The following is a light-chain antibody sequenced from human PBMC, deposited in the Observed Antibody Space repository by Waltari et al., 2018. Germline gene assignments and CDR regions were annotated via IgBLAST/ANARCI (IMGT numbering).Light chain of an antibody. CDR2: WAS. J-gene: IGKJ1*01. V-gene: IGKV4-1*01. Sequence: DIVMTQSPDSLAVSLGERAIINCKSSQSVLYSSNNNNYLAWYQQIPGQPPKLLIYWASTRESGVPDRFSGSGSGTDFTLTISSLQAEDVAVYYCQQYYSPPWTFGQGTKVEIK. CDR3: QQYYSPPWT. CDR1: QSVLYSSNNNNY.